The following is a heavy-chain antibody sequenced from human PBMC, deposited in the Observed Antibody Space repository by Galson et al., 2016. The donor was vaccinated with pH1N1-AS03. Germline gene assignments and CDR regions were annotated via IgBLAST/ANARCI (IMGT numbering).Heavy chain of an antibody. CDR3: ARGPVSYSNYWFPPPDY. D-gene: IGHD6-13*01. CDR1: GFTFSSYA. CDR2: ISGNGFST. V-gene: IGHV3-64*01. J-gene: IGHJ4*02. Sequence: SLRLSCAVGGFTFSSYAMFWLRQAPGKGLEYVSAISGNGFSTYYANSVKGRFTISRDNSKSTLFLQMGSLRPEDRAVYYCARGPVSYSNYWFPPPDYWGQGPLVTVSS.